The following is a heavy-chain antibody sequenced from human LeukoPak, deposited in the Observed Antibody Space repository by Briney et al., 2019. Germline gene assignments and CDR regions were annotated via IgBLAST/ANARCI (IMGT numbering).Heavy chain of an antibody. CDR3: ARAGHVRDYERRGYFDY. Sequence: ASVKVSFKASGYTFTIYGISWVRQAPGQGLEWMGWISAYNGNTNYAQKLQGRVTMTTDTSTSTAYMELRSLRSDDTAVYYCARAGHVRDYERRGYFDYWGQGTLVTVSS. CDR1: GYTFTIYG. D-gene: IGHD4-17*01. J-gene: IGHJ4*02. CDR2: ISAYNGNT. V-gene: IGHV1-18*01.